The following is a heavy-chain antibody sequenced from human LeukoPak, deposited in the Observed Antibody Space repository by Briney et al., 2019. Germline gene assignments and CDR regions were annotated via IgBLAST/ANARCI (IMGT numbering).Heavy chain of an antibody. J-gene: IGHJ4*02. D-gene: IGHD2-2*02. Sequence: GGSLRLPCAASGFTFSSYAMSWVRQAPGKGLEWVSAISASGNTIYYIDSVKGRFATSRDNSKNTLYLQMNSLRADDTAIYYCAKAAYTDSWPLDYWGQGTLVTVSS. V-gene: IGHV3-23*01. CDR2: ISASGNTI. CDR1: GFTFSSYA. CDR3: AKAAYTDSWPLDY.